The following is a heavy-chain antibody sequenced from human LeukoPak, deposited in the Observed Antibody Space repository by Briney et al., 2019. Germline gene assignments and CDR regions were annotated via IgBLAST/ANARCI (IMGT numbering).Heavy chain of an antibody. CDR2: INHSGST. Sequence: SETLSLTCAVYGGSFSGYYWSWIRQPPGKGLEWIGEINHSGSTNYNPSLKSRLTISVDTSKNQFSLKLSSVTAADTAVYYCARRREMADFDYWGQGTLVTVSS. D-gene: IGHD5-24*01. CDR1: GGSFSGYY. J-gene: IGHJ4*02. V-gene: IGHV4-34*01. CDR3: ARRREMADFDY.